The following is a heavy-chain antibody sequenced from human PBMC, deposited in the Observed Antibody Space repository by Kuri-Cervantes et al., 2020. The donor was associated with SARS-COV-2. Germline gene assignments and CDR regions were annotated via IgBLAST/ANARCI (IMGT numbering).Heavy chain of an antibody. Sequence: GEALKISYEVSGFLSSASAIHWVRQASGKGLEWVGRVRGKANNYATAYAAAVRGRFTISRDDSKNMAYQQMNSLNTEETAVYYCTTLIDYWGQGALVTVSS. CDR1: GFLSSASA. CDR3: TTLIDY. CDR2: VRGKANNYAT. V-gene: IGHV3-73*01. J-gene: IGHJ4*02.